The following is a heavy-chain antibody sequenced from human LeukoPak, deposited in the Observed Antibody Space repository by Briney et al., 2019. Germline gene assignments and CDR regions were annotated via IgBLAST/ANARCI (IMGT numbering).Heavy chain of an antibody. D-gene: IGHD2-8*01. J-gene: IGHJ4*02. CDR2: INPNSGGT. CDR1: GYTFTCYY. Sequence: ASVKVSCKASGYTFTCYYMHWVRQAPGQGLEWMGWINPNSGGTNYAQKFQGRVTMTRDTSISKAYMELNRLRSDDTAVYYCARRYCTNGVCYTADYWGQGTLVTVSS. V-gene: IGHV1-2*02. CDR3: ARRYCTNGVCYTADY.